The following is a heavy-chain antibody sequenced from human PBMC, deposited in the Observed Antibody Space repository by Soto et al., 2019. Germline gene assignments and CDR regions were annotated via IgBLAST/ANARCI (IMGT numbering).Heavy chain of an antibody. CDR2: INAGKGNT. CDR3: AGASWSGDCYRTDY. D-gene: IGHD2-21*02. CDR1: GYTFTTSA. V-gene: IGHV1-3*01. J-gene: IGHJ4*02. Sequence: QVQVVQSAAEAQQPGASVKVSCKTSGYTFTTSAMHWVRQAPGQRLEWMGYINAGKGNTSDSLKCQGSGTITRESSSSTVYMEVTSLKADDTAVYYCAGASWSGDCYRTDYWGQGTLVTVSS.